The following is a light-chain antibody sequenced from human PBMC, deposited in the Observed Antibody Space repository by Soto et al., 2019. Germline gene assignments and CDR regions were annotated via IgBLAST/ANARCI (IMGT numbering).Light chain of an antibody. Sequence: EIVLTQSPAPLSLSPGERATLSCRASQSVSSYLLWYQQKPGQTPRLLIYDASNRATGIPARFSGSGSETDFTLTISSLEPEDVAVYYCQQRSNWPPTFGQGTRLEIK. CDR2: DAS. CDR3: QQRSNWPPT. CDR1: QSVSSY. J-gene: IGKJ5*01. V-gene: IGKV3-11*01.